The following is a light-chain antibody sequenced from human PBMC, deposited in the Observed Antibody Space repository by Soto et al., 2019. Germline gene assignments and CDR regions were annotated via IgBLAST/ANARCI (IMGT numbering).Light chain of an antibody. J-gene: IGKJ2*01. Sequence: EIVMTQSPATLSVSPGDRATLSCRASQDVSKNLAWYQQKPGQAPRLLVYGASTRATGIPARLSGSGSGTEFTLTISSLQSEDFAVYYCQQFRTWPYTFGQGTKLEIK. CDR1: QDVSKN. CDR3: QQFRTWPYT. V-gene: IGKV3-15*01. CDR2: GAS.